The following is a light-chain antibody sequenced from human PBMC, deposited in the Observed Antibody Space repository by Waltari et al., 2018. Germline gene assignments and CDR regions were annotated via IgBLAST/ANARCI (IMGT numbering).Light chain of an antibody. J-gene: IGLJ1*01. Sequence: QSALTQPPSVAGSPGPSVPFSCSGTGNDIGSYHRVSWYQQSPGTAPRLMIYVVKSRPSGVPDRFSGSKSGNTASLTISGLQAEDEADYYCSSYTTSTTQVFGTGTKVTV. CDR1: GNDIGSYHR. CDR2: VVK. CDR3: SSYTTSTTQV. V-gene: IGLV2-18*02.